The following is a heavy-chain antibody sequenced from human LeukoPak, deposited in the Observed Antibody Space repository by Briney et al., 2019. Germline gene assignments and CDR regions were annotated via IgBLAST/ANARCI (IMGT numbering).Heavy chain of an antibody. J-gene: IGHJ4*02. D-gene: IGHD3-22*01. CDR2: ISSSGDTI. V-gene: IGHV3-48*03. CDR1: GFTFSSYE. Sequence: PGGSLRLSCAASGFTFSSYEMNWVRQAPGKGLEWVSYISSSGDTIYYADSVNGRFTISRDSAKNSLYLQMNSLRAEDTAVYYCAREMDYYDSRPIDYWGQGTLVTVSS. CDR3: AREMDYYDSRPIDY.